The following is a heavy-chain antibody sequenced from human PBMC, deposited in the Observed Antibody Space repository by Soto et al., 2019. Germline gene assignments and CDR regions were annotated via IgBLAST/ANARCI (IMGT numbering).Heavy chain of an antibody. CDR1: GVTFSNYA. CDR2: ITGSGGGT. V-gene: IGHV3-23*01. CDR3: AKRPLTAAGFDY. J-gene: IGHJ4*02. Sequence: GGSVRLSCAAAGVTFSNYAMTWVRQAPGKGLEWVSVITGSGGGTYFVDSVKGRFTISRDTSKNTVYPQMNSLRAEDTAVYYCAKRPLTAAGFDYWGQGALVTVSS. D-gene: IGHD6-13*01.